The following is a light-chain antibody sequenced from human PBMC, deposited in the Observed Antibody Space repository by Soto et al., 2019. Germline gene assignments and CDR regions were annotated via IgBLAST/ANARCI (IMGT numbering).Light chain of an antibody. Sequence: QSALTQPASVSGSPEQSITISCTGTSSDVGAYNLVSWCQQHPGKAPRLIIYEGSKRPSGISHRFSGSKSDNTASLTISGLRAEDEAHYHCCSYAGSRTFVFGGGNKLTVL. CDR1: SSDVGAYNL. J-gene: IGLJ3*02. CDR3: CSYAGSRTFV. V-gene: IGLV2-23*01. CDR2: EGS.